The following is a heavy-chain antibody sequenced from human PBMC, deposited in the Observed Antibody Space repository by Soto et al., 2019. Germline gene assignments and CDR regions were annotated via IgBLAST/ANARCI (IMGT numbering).Heavy chain of an antibody. CDR1: GFTFSSYA. Sequence: VGSLRLSCAASGFTFSSYAMSWVRQAPGKGLEWVSAISGSGGSTYYADSVKGRFTISRDNSKNTLYLQMNSLRAEDTAVYYCAKDHQWLLTYFDYWGQGTLVTVSS. CDR3: AKDHQWLLTYFDY. D-gene: IGHD3-22*01. J-gene: IGHJ4*02. V-gene: IGHV3-23*01. CDR2: ISGSGGST.